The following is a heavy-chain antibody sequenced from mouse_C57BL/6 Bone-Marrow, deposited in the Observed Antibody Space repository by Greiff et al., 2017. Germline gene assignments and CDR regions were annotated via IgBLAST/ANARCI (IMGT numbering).Heavy chain of an antibody. V-gene: IGHV1-9*01. CDR2: ILPGSGST. J-gene: IGHJ1*03. D-gene: IGHD1-1*01. Sequence: QVQLKQSGAELMKPGASVKLSCKATGYTFTGYWIEWVKQRPGHGLEWIGEILPGSGSTNYNEKFKGKATFTADTSSNTAYMQLSSLTTEYSAIYYCARGIYYGSSYDWYFDVWGTGTTVTVSS. CDR3: ARGIYYGSSYDWYFDV. CDR1: GYTFTGYW.